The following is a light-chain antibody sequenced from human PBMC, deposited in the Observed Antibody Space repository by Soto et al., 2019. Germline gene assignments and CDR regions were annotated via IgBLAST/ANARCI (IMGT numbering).Light chain of an antibody. CDR2: AAS. J-gene: IGKJ5*01. CDR3: QKANSFPIN. V-gene: IGKV1-12*01. Sequence: DIQMSQSPSTLSASVGYRVTITCRASQNINWWLAWYQQKPGKAPKLLIYAASSLQSEVPSRFSGSGSGTDFTLTISSLQPEDFATYYCQKANSFPINCGQGKRRAIK. CDR1: QNINWW.